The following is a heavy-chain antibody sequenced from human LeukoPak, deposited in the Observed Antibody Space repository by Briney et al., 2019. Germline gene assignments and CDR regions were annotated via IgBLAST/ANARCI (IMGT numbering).Heavy chain of an antibody. CDR2: IYYSGST. Sequence: SETLSLTCTVSGGSISSSSYYWGWIRQPPEKGLEWVGSIYYSGSTYYNPSLKSRVTISVDTSKNQFSLKLSSVTAADTAVYYCARGQIYDFWSGYSFDPWGQGTLVTVSS. CDR3: ARGQIYDFWSGYSFDP. D-gene: IGHD3-3*01. CDR1: GGSISSSSYY. V-gene: IGHV4-39*01. J-gene: IGHJ5*02.